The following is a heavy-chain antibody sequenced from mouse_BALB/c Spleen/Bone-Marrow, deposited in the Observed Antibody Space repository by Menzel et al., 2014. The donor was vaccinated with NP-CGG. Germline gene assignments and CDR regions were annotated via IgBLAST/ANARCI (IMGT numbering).Heavy chain of an antibody. CDR2: IWAGGST. J-gene: IGHJ4*01. D-gene: IGHD2-3*01. CDR3: ARDDDSYAMDY. CDR1: GFSLTSYS. V-gene: IGHV2-9*02. Sequence: VNVVEPGPGLVAPSQSLSITCTVSGFSLTSYSVHWVRQPPGKGLEWLGVIWAGGSTNYNSALMSRLSISKDNSKSXVFLKMSSLQTDDTAMFYCARDDDSYAMDYWGQGTSVTVSS.